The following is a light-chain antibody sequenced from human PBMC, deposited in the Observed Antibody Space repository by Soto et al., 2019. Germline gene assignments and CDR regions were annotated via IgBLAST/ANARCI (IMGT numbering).Light chain of an antibody. CDR3: SSYTSGTTLVV. CDR2: KVI. Sequence: QSVLTQPASVSGSPGQSITISCTGTSRDIGTYNYVSWYQQQPGRAPKLIIYKVINRPSGVSDRFSGSKSGNTASLTISGLQAEDEADYYCSSYTSGTTLVVFGNGTKVTVL. V-gene: IGLV2-14*01. CDR1: SRDIGTYNY. J-gene: IGLJ1*01.